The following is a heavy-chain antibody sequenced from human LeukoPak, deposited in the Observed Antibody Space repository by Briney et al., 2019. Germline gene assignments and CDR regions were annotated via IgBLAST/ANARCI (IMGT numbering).Heavy chain of an antibody. J-gene: IGHJ4*02. V-gene: IGHV1-46*01. Sequence: ASVKVSCKASGYSFTSYYMHWVRQAPGQGLEWMGLINPINGATTYARKFQGRVTMTRDTSTATFYMELSSLTSDDTAVYYCARGVEMATIDDYWGQGTLVIVSS. CDR1: GYSFTSYY. D-gene: IGHD5-24*01. CDR3: ARGVEMATIDDY. CDR2: INPINGAT.